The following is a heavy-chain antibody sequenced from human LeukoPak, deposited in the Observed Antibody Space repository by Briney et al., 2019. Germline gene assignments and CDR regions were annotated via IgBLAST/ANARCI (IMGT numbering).Heavy chain of an antibody. D-gene: IGHD2-2*01. V-gene: IGHV3-48*03. CDR2: ISSSGSTI. J-gene: IGHJ5*01. CDR3: ARVPFLRAGWFDS. CDR1: GFTFSSYE. Sequence: GSLRLSCAASGFTFSSYEMNWVRQAPGKGLEWVSYISSSGSTIYYADSVKGRFTISRDNAKNSLYLQMNSLRAEDTAVYYCARVPFLRAGWFDSWGQGTLVTVSS.